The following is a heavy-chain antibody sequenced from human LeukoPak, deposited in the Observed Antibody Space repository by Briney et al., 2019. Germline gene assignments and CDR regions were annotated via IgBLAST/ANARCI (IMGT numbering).Heavy chain of an antibody. V-gene: IGHV3-30*03. J-gene: IGHJ6*02. D-gene: IGHD5-18*01. CDR1: GFTFSNFG. Sequence: PGGSLSLSCAASGFTFSNFGMHWVRQAPGRGLEWVAGISFDVGDKYYIDSVKGRFTIYRDNSKNTLYLQMNRLRAEAPAVYYCATGAGSGYSYGYNGMDVWGQGTMVTVSS. CDR3: ATGAGSGYSYGYNGMDV. CDR2: ISFDVGDK.